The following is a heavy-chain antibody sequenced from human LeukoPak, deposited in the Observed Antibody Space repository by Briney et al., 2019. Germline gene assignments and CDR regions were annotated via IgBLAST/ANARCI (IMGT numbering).Heavy chain of an antibody. D-gene: IGHD6-19*01. CDR3: ARGSSGWFTAFDI. V-gene: IGHV4-39*07. Sequence: YPSETLSLTCTVSGGSISTTNYYWSWIRQPPGKGLEWIGEINHSGSTNYNPSLRGRVAISVDTSKNQFSLKVSSVTAADTAVYYYARGSSGWFTAFDIWGHGTKVTVSS. CDR1: GGSISTTNYY. J-gene: IGHJ3*02. CDR2: INHSGST.